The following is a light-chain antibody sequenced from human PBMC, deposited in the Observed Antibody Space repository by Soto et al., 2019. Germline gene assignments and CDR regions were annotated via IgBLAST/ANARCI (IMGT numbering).Light chain of an antibody. CDR3: QQYHNWPIT. CDR2: DAS. Sequence: EIVITQSPASLSVSPGDSATLSCRASQSVSSNLAWHQQKPGQAPRILMYDASTRATGISARFSGSGSGTEFTLTISSLQSEDFAVYYCQQYHNWPITFGQGTRLEIK. J-gene: IGKJ5*01. V-gene: IGKV3-15*01. CDR1: QSVSSN.